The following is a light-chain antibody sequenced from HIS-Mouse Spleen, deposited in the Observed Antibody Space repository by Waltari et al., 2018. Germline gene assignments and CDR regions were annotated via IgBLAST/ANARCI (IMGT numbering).Light chain of an antibody. Sequence: EIVMTQSPATLSVSPGERATLSCRASQSVSSNLAWYQQQPGQAPRLLIYRASTRATGIPARFSCSGSGTEFTLTISSLQSEDFAVYYCQQYNNWPPITFGQGTRLEIK. J-gene: IGKJ5*01. V-gene: IGKV3-15*01. CDR1: QSVSSN. CDR3: QQYNNWPPIT. CDR2: RAS.